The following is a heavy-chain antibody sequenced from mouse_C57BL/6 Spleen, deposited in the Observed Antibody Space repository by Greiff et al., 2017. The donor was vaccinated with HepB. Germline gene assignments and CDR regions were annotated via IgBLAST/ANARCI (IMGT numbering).Heavy chain of an antibody. CDR1: GYTFTDYY. Sequence: EVQLQQSGPVLVKPGASVKMSCKASGYTFTDYYMNWVKQSHGKSLEWIGVINPYNGGTSYNQKFKGKATLTVDKSSSTAYMELNSLTSEDSAVYYCARRGDYEYDGGYFDVWGTGTTVTVSS. CDR2: INPYNGGT. CDR3: ARRGDYEYDGGYFDV. D-gene: IGHD2-4*01. V-gene: IGHV1-19*01. J-gene: IGHJ1*03.